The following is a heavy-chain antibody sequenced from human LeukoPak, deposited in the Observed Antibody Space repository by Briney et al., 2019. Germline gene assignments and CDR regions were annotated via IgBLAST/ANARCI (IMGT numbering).Heavy chain of an antibody. CDR3: ARAVGANYYDSSGYFDY. D-gene: IGHD3-22*01. J-gene: IGHJ4*02. Sequence: GIINPSGGSTSYAQKFQGRVTMTRDTSTSTVYMELSSLRSEDTAVYYCARAVGANYYDSSGYFDYWGQGTLVTVSS. CDR2: INPSGGST. V-gene: IGHV1-46*01.